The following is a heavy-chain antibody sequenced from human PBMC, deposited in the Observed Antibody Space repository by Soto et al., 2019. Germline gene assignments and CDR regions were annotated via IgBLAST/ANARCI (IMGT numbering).Heavy chain of an antibody. Sequence: ASVKVSCKASGYTFTSYDINWVRQATGQGLEWMGWISAYNGNTNYAQKLQGRVTMTTDTSTSTAYMELRSLRSDDTAVYYCARAGYCSSTSCYPPRWFDPWGQGTLVTVSS. CDR3: ARAGYCSSTSCYPPRWFDP. CDR1: GYTFTSYD. D-gene: IGHD2-2*01. V-gene: IGHV1-18*01. CDR2: ISAYNGNT. J-gene: IGHJ5*02.